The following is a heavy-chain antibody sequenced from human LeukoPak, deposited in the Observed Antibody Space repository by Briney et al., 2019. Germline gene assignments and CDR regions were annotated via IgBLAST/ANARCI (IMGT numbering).Heavy chain of an antibody. CDR1: GFTFDDYA. V-gene: IGHV3-43D*04. Sequence: PGGSLRLSCAASGFTFDDYAMHWVRQAPGKGLEWVSLISWDGGSTYYADSVKGRFTISRDNSKNSLYLQMNSLRAEDTALYYCAKDKGYSSSWYLFDYWGQGTLVTVSP. D-gene: IGHD6-13*01. CDR3: AKDKGYSSSWYLFDY. J-gene: IGHJ4*02. CDR2: ISWDGGST.